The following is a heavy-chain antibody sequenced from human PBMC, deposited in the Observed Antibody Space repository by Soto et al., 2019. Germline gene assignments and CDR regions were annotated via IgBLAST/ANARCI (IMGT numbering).Heavy chain of an antibody. V-gene: IGHV3-23*01. CDR1: GFTFSSYA. D-gene: IGHD2-15*01. J-gene: IGHJ4*02. CDR3: AKVKEIVVVVAYNDY. CDR2: ISGSGGST. Sequence: GGSLRLSCAASGFTFSSYAMGWVRQAPGKGLEWVSAISGSGGSTYYADSVKGRFTISRDNSKNTLYLQMNSLRAEDTAVYYCAKVKEIVVVVAYNDYWGQGTLVSVSS.